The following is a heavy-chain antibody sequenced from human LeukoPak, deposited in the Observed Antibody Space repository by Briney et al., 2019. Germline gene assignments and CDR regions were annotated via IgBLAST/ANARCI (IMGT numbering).Heavy chain of an antibody. D-gene: IGHD2-21*02. CDR1: SDSIYSSNYY. J-gene: IGHJ4*02. CDR2: IYYSGST. CDR3: ARAAYCGGDCYLFDY. Sequence: NSSETLSLTCTVSSDSIYSSNYYWGWIRHPPGKGLEWIGSIYYSGSTYYNSSLKSRVTISVDTSKNQFSLKLSSLTAADTAVYYCARAAYCGGDCYLFDYWGQGTLVTVFS. V-gene: IGHV4-39*01.